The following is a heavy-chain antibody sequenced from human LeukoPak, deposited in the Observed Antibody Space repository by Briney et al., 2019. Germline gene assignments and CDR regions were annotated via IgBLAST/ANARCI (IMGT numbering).Heavy chain of an antibody. J-gene: IGHJ6*04. CDR3: AELGITMIGGV. D-gene: IGHD3-10*02. V-gene: IGHV3-7*01. CDR2: IKEDGSEQ. CDR1: GFTFSSYG. Sequence: PGGSLRLSCAASGFTFSSYGMSWVRQAPGKGLEWVANIKEDGSEQNYADSVKGRFTITRDNAKSSLYLQMNSLRAEDTAVYYCAELGITMIGGVWGKGTTVTISS.